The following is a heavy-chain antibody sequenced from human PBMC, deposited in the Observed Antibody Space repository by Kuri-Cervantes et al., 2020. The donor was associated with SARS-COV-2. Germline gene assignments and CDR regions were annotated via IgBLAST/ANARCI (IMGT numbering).Heavy chain of an antibody. V-gene: IGHV1-18*01. CDR1: GYTFTSYG. D-gene: IGHD2-2*02. CDR2: ISAYNGNT. J-gene: IGHJ4*02. CDR3: ASSIYCSSTSCYTYGHFDY. Sequence: ASVKVSCKASGYTFTSYGISWVRQAPGQGLEWMGWISAYNGNTNYAQKLQGRVTMTTDTSTSTAYMELRSLRSDDTAVYYCASSIYCSSTSCYTYGHFDYWGQGTLVTVSS.